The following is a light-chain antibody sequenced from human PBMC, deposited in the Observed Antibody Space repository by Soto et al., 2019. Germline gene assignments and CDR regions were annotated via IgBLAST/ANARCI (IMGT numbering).Light chain of an antibody. Sequence: DIVLTQSPATLSLSPGEVATLSCRASQSVSSSLAWYQQKPGQAPRLRIYDASNRATGIPARFSGSGSRTDFALTISSLAPEDFAVYYCQQRSNWPPLYTFGKGTKLEIK. CDR2: DAS. CDR3: QQRSNWPPLYT. V-gene: IGKV3-11*01. J-gene: IGKJ2*01. CDR1: QSVSSS.